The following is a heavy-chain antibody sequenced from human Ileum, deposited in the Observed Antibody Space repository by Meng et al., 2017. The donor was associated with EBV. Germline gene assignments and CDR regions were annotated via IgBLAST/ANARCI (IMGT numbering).Heavy chain of an antibody. Sequence: QGEPQESGPGVVKPSGTLSLTCAVCGGPISSSNWWSWVRQPPGKGLEWIGEIYHSGSTNYNPSLKSRVAISVDKSKNQFSLNLSSVTAADTAVYYCARVGQWLPIDYWGQGTLVTVSS. CDR3: ARVGQWLPIDY. CDR1: GGPISSSNW. V-gene: IGHV4-4*02. CDR2: IYHSGST. D-gene: IGHD6-19*01. J-gene: IGHJ4*02.